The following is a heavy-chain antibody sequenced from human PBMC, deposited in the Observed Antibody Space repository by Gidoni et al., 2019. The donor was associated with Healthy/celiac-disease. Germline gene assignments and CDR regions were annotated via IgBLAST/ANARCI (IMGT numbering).Heavy chain of an antibody. CDR1: GSTLEDYT. Sequence: EGQLVESGGVVVQPGGSLRHYCAASGSTLEDYTMHWVRQAPGKGLEWVSLISWDGGSTYYADPVKGRFTISRDNSKNSLYLQMNSLRTEDTALYYCAKELSSWSFGSDYFDYWGQGTLVTVSS. V-gene: IGHV3-43*01. D-gene: IGHD6-6*01. J-gene: IGHJ4*02. CDR3: AKELSSWSFGSDYFDY. CDR2: ISWDGGST.